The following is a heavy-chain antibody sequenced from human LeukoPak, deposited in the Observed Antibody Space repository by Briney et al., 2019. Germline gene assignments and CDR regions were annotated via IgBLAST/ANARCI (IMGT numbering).Heavy chain of an antibody. V-gene: IGHV3-30*02. J-gene: IGHJ1*01. CDR3: AEDPTAIGPEYFQH. D-gene: IGHD3-10*01. Sequence: GGSLRLSCAASGFTFSSYGMHWVRQAPGKGLEWVAFIRYDGGNKYYADSVKGRFTISRDNSKNTLYLQMNSLRAEDTAVYYCAEDPTAIGPEYFQHWGQGTLVTVSS. CDR1: GFTFSSYG. CDR2: IRYDGGNK.